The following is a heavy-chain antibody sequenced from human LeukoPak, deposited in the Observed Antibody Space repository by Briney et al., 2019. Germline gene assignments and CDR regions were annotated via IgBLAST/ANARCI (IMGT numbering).Heavy chain of an antibody. D-gene: IGHD2-2*01. CDR2: INPNSGGT. CDR3: ARDSCSSTSCYSVH. V-gene: IGHV1-2*02. Sequence: GASVKVSRKASGYTFTGYYMHWVRQAPGQGLEWMGWINPNSGGTNYAQKFQGRVTMTRDTSISTAYMELSRLRSDDTAVYYCARDSCSSTSCYSVHWGQGTLVTVSS. J-gene: IGHJ4*02. CDR1: GYTFTGYY.